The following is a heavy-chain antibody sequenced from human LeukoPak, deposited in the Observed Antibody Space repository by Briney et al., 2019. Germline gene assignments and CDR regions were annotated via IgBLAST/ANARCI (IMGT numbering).Heavy chain of an antibody. D-gene: IGHD5-18*01. Sequence: PGGSLRLSCAASGFTFRSYAMSWVRQAPGKGLEWVSAISGSGGSTYYADSVKGRFTISRDNAKNSLYLQMNSLRAEDTAVYYCARDPGGQLWSNWGQGTLVTVSS. J-gene: IGHJ4*02. CDR2: ISGSGGST. V-gene: IGHV3-23*01. CDR3: ARDPGGQLWSN. CDR1: GFTFRSYA.